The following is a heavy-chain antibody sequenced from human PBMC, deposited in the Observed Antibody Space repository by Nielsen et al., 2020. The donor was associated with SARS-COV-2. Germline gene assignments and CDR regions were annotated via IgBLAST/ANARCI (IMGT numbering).Heavy chain of an antibody. D-gene: IGHD3-3*01. CDR3: VRDREWAFDL. J-gene: IGHJ4*02. CDR1: VHFSWYS. CDR2: ISSSGSDI. Sequence: GGSLRLSCEVAVHFSWYSFNWVRQAPGQGPEWISYISSSGSDISYARSVKGRFTISRDNAGNSLFLHMESLRDEDTAVYYCVRDREWAFDLWGQGTLVTVSS. V-gene: IGHV3-48*02.